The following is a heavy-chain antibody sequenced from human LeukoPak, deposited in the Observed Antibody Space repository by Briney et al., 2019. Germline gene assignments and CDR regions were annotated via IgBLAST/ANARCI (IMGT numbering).Heavy chain of an antibody. V-gene: IGHV3-11*04. CDR2: ISSSAATI. CDR3: ARDHSSSWNYFDY. Sequence: GGSLRLSCAASGFTFSDYYMNWIRQAPGKGLEWVSYISSSAATIYYADSVKGRFTISRDNAKKSLYLQMNSLRAEDTAVYYCARDHSSSWNYFDYWGQGTLVTVSS. D-gene: IGHD6-13*01. CDR1: GFTFSDYY. J-gene: IGHJ4*02.